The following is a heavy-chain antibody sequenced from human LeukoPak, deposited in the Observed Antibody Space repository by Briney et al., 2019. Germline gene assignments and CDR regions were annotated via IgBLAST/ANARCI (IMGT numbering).Heavy chain of an antibody. D-gene: IGHD1-26*01. CDR1: GYIFTSYP. J-gene: IGHJ4*02. Sequence: ASVKVSCKASGYIFTSYPMHWVRQAPGQRLEWMGWINVVNGNTKYSQKFQGRVTITRDTSASTAYMELASLTSEDTAVYYCARDFSYSGSPYAYWGQGTLVTVSS. CDR2: INVVNGNT. CDR3: ARDFSYSGSPYAY. V-gene: IGHV1-3*01.